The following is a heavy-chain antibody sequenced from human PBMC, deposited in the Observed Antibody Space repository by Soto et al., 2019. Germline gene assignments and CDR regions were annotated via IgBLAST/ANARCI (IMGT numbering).Heavy chain of an antibody. CDR2: ISYDGSNK. Sequence: QVQLVESGGGVVQPGRSLRLSCAASGFTFSSYAMHWVRQAPGKGLEWVAVISYDGSNKYYADSVKGRFTISRYNSKNTLYLQMNSLRAVDTAVYYCARDPLWGTAMVLWYFDLWGRGTLVTVSS. D-gene: IGHD5-18*01. CDR1: GFTFSSYA. V-gene: IGHV3-30-3*01. CDR3: ARDPLWGTAMVLWYFDL. J-gene: IGHJ2*01.